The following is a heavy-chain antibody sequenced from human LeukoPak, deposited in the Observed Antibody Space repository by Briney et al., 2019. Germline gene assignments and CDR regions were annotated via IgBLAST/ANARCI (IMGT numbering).Heavy chain of an antibody. J-gene: IGHJ6*02. CDR2: IKQDGSEK. CDR3: ARERRSSSPYYYYGMDV. D-gene: IGHD6-6*01. Sequence: PGRSLRLSCAASGFTFSSYWMSWVRQAPGKGLEWVANIKQDGSEKYYVDSVKGRFTISRDNAKNSLYLQMNSLRAEDTAVYYCARERRSSSPYYYYGMDVWGQGTTVTVSS. V-gene: IGHV3-7*05. CDR1: GFTFSSYW.